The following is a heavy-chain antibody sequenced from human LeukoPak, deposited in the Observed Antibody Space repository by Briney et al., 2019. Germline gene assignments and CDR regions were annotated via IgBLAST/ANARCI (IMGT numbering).Heavy chain of an antibody. CDR1: GGSISGYY. CDR2: IHSNGYT. J-gene: IGHJ5*02. CDR3: TKREGPMSGSYDYFDP. V-gene: IGHV4-4*09. Sequence: IPSETLSLTCTVSGGSISGYYWSWIRQPPGQGLEWLAYIHSNGYTNYNPSLKSRVTISVDTSKNQFSLKVTSVTAADTAMYYCTKREGPMSGSYDYFDPWGQGTLVTVS. D-gene: IGHD1-26*01.